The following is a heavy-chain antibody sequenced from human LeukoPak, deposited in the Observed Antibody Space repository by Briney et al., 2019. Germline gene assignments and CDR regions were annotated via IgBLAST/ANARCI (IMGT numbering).Heavy chain of an antibody. CDR1: GGSISSYY. CDR2: ICYSGST. V-gene: IGHV4-59*01. D-gene: IGHD3-9*01. CDR3: ARDVGGDILTGYYNGPLFDY. Sequence: PSETLSLTCTVSGGSISSYYWSWIRRPPGKGLEWIGYICYSGSTNYNPSLKSRVTISVDTSKNQFSLKLSSVTAVDTAVYYCARDVGGDILTGYYNGPLFDYWGQGTLVTVSS. J-gene: IGHJ4*02.